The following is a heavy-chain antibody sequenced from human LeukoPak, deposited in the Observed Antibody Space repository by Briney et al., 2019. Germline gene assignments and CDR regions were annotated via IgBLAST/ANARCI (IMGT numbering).Heavy chain of an antibody. V-gene: IGHV3-30-3*01. CDR2: ISYDGSNK. D-gene: IGHD3-22*01. CDR3: ARDYHYYDSSGYFI. CDR1: GFTFSSYA. Sequence: GRSLRLSCAASGFTFSSYAMHWVRQAPGKGLEWVAVISYDGSNKYYADSVKGRFTIFRDNSKNTLYLQMNSLRAEDTAVYYCARDYHYYDSSGYFIWGQGTLVTVSS. J-gene: IGHJ4*02.